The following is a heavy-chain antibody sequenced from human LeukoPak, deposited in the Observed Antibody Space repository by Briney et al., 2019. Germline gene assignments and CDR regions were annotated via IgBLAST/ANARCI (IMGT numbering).Heavy chain of an antibody. CDR2: ISYDGSNK. CDR1: GFTFSSYG. J-gene: IGHJ4*02. Sequence: GRSLRLSCAASGFTFSSYGMHWVRQAPGKGLEWVAVISYDGSNKYYADSVKGRFTISRDNSKNALYLQMNSLRAEDTAVYYCANLDSSSWDFDYWGQGTLDTVSS. CDR3: ANLDSSSWDFDY. D-gene: IGHD6-13*01. V-gene: IGHV3-30*18.